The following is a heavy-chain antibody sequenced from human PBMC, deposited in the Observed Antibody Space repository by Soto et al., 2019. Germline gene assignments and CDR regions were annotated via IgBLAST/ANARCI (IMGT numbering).Heavy chain of an antibody. CDR1: VGTFSSYA. Sequence: QVQLVPSGAEVKKPWSSVKVSCKASVGTFSSYAISWVRQAPGQGLEWMGGIIPIFGTATSAQKFQGRVTITADESTSTAYRELSSLRSEDTAVYYCARGGRDGYNYMCAIADYWGQGTLLPVSS. CDR2: IIPIFGTA. J-gene: IGHJ4*02. D-gene: IGHD5-12*01. CDR3: ARGGRDGYNYMCAIADY. V-gene: IGHV1-69*01.